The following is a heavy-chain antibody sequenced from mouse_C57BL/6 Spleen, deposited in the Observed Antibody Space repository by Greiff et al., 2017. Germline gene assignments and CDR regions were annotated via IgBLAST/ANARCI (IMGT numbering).Heavy chain of an antibody. CDR3: ARVSTASWFAY. J-gene: IGHJ3*01. D-gene: IGHD4-1*02. V-gene: IGHV1-80*01. Sequence: QVQPKQSGAELVKPGASVKISCKASGYAFSSYWMNWVKQRPGKGLEWIGQIYPGDGDTNYNGKFKGKATLTADKSSSTAYMQLSSLTSEDSAVYFCARVSTASWFAYWGQGTLVTVSA. CDR1: GYAFSSYW. CDR2: IYPGDGDT.